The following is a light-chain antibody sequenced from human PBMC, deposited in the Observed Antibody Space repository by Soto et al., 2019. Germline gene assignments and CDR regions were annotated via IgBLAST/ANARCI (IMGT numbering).Light chain of an antibody. J-gene: IGKJ1*01. CDR3: QQYNNWPRT. CDR1: QSVFSN. CDR2: GAS. V-gene: IGKV3-15*01. Sequence: EILMTQSPATLSVSPGERVTFSCRASQSVFSNLAWYQQRPGQAPRLLIYGASTRATGVSARFSGSGSGTEFTLTISSLQSEDFAAYYCQQYNNWPRTFGKGTKVEIK.